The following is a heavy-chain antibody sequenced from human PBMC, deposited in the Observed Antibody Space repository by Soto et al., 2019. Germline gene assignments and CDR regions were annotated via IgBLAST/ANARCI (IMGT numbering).Heavy chain of an antibody. Sequence: GGSLRLSCAASGFTFDDYGMSWVRQAPGKGLEWVSGINWNGGSTGYAGSVKGRFTISRDNAKNSLYLQMNSLRAEDTAVYYCAKARCTTSNCYVPDYWGQGTLVTVSS. CDR3: AKARCTTSNCYVPDY. CDR1: GFTFDDYG. CDR2: INWNGGST. J-gene: IGHJ4*02. D-gene: IGHD2-8*01. V-gene: IGHV3-20*04.